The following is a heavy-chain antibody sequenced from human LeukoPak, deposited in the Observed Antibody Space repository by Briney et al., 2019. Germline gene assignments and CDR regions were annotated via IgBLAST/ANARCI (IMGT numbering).Heavy chain of an antibody. D-gene: IGHD2-2*01. CDR3: ARMSCSRTTCSLNY. Sequence: SETLSLTCTVSGGSISTYYWSWIRQPPGKGLEWIGYIYDTGSTNYNPSLKSRVTISVYTSKNQFSLKLSSVTAADTAVYYCARMSCSRTTCSLNYWGQGILVTVSS. CDR2: IYDTGST. V-gene: IGHV4-59*08. J-gene: IGHJ4*02. CDR1: GGSISTYY.